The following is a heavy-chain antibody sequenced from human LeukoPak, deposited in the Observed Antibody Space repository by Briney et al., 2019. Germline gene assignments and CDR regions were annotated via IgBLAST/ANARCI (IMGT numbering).Heavy chain of an antibody. V-gene: IGHV3-48*01. CDR2: ISSSGITT. D-gene: IGHD5-24*01. CDR3: ARRDGYIRTLDP. Sequence: GGSLRLSCAASGFTFSDFSMNWVRQAPGKGLEWVSYISSSGITTYYADSVKGRFTISRDNSKNTLYLQMNSLRAEDTAVYYCARRDGYIRTLDPWGQGTLVTVSS. J-gene: IGHJ5*02. CDR1: GFTFSDFS.